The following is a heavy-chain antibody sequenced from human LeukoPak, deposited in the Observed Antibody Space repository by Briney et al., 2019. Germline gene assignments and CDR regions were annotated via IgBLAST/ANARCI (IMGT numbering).Heavy chain of an antibody. D-gene: IGHD1/OR15-1a*01. CDR1: GGSISGYY. CDR3: AKHYSWNNVLDP. CDR2: IYTDGTT. J-gene: IGHJ5*02. Sequence: SETLSLTCTVSGGSISGYYWSWIQQTAGEGLEWIGQIYTDGTTDYNPSLKSRVTMSLDTPKSQFSLKVTSVTAADTAVYYCAKHYSWNNVLDPWGQGTLVTVSS. V-gene: IGHV4-4*07.